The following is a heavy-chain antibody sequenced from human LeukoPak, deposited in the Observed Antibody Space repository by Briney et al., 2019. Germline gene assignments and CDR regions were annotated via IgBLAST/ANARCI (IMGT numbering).Heavy chain of an antibody. CDR2: ISGTGGST. CDR3: AKDSGYCSGYTCPPVY. D-gene: IGHD2-15*01. J-gene: IGHJ4*02. V-gene: IGHV3-23*01. Sequence: GGSLRLPCAASGFTFSNYAMNWVRQAPGKGLEWVSVISGTGGSTHYADSVKGRFTMSRDNSKNTVYLQMNSLRAEDTALYYCAKDSGYCSGYTCPPVYWGQGTLVTVSS. CDR1: GFTFSNYA.